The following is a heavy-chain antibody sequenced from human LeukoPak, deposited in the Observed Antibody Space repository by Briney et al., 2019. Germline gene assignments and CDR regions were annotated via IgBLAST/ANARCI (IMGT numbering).Heavy chain of an antibody. CDR3: AKDQYCTSTSCYVGY. Sequence: RGSLRLSCAASGFTFTNYAMSWVRQAPGKGLEWVSGISGSGGSTFYADSVRGRFTISRDNSKNTLYLQMNSLRAEDTAVYYCAKDQYCTSTSCYVGYWGQGTLVTVSS. CDR2: ISGSGGST. J-gene: IGHJ4*02. CDR1: GFTFTNYA. V-gene: IGHV3-23*01. D-gene: IGHD2-2*01.